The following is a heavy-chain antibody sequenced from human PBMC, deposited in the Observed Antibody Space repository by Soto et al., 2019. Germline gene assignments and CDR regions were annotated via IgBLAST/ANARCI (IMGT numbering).Heavy chain of an antibody. J-gene: IGHJ5*02. CDR3: ARGFWYSSDNGFDP. D-gene: IGHD6-25*01. CDR1: GYTFTSYG. V-gene: IGHV1-18*01. Sequence: QVQLVQSGAEVKKPGASVKVSCKASGYTFTSYGISWVRQAPGQGLEWMGWISAYNGNTNYAQKLQGRVTMTTDTTRSTDKMELRSLRSDDTAVYYGARGFWYSSDNGFDPWGQGTLVTVSS. CDR2: ISAYNGNT.